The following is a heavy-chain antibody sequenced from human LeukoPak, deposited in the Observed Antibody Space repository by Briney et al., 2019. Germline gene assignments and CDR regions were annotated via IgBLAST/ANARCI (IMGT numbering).Heavy chain of an antibody. Sequence: PGRSLRLSCAASGFTFSSYGMHWVRQAPGKGLEWVAVISYDGSNKHYADSVKGRFTISRDNSKNTLYLQMNSLRAEDTAVYYCAKEGSWETYYFDYWGQGTLVTVSS. V-gene: IGHV3-30*18. CDR1: GFTFSSYG. J-gene: IGHJ4*02. CDR2: ISYDGSNK. CDR3: AKEGSWETYYFDY. D-gene: IGHD6-13*01.